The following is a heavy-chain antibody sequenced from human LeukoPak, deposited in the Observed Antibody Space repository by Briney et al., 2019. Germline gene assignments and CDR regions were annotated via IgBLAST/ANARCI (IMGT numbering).Heavy chain of an antibody. Sequence: ASVKVSCKASGYTFTSYGISWVRQAPGQGLEWMGWISAYNGDTNYAQKLQGRVTMTTDTSTSTAYMELWSLRSDDTAVYYCARSGSLPGEFDYWGQGTLVTVSS. CDR1: GYTFTSYG. CDR3: ARSGSLPGEFDY. CDR2: ISAYNGDT. D-gene: IGHD3-16*01. V-gene: IGHV1-18*01. J-gene: IGHJ4*02.